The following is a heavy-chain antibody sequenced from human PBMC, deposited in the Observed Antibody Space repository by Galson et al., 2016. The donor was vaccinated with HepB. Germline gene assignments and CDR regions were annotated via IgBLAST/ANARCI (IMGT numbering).Heavy chain of an antibody. V-gene: IGHV3-74*01. J-gene: IGHJ6*03. D-gene: IGHD3-10*01. CDR3: ARALGITYGYYMDA. Sequence: SLRLSCAVSGLSFSTYWMHWVRQAPGQGLVWVSRIKSDGSSAAYADSVMGRFIISRDNSKRTLYLKLNSLRAEDMAVYYCARALGITYGYYMDAWGKGTTVTGSS. CDR2: IKSDGSSA. CDR1: GLSFSTYW.